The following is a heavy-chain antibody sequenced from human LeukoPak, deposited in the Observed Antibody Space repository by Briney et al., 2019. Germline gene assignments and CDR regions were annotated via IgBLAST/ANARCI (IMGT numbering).Heavy chain of an antibody. CDR1: GFTFSSYG. D-gene: IGHD1-26*01. CDR2: ISYDGSNK. Sequence: PGRSLRLSCVASGFTFSSYGMHWVRQAPGKGLEWVAVISYDGSNKYYADSVKGRFTISRDNSKNTLYLQMNSLRAEDTAVYYCAKDRARWELDYWGQGTLVTVSS. CDR3: AKDRARWELDY. V-gene: IGHV3-30*18. J-gene: IGHJ4*02.